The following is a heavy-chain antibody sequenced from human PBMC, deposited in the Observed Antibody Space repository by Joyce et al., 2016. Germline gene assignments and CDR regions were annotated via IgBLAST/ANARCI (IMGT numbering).Heavy chain of an antibody. CDR1: GFSFSSYG. V-gene: IGHV3-30*18. Sequence: QVHLVESGGGVVQPGRSLRLSCAASGFSFSSYGLHWVRQAPGKGLEGVAFISSDGSKEHYADPVKGRFIISRDNSKNTLYLQMNSLGAEDTAEYYCAKDPYSAGGSGNFGMDVWGQGTTVTVSS. D-gene: IGHD6-13*01. J-gene: IGHJ6*02. CDR2: ISSDGSKE. CDR3: AKDPYSAGGSGNFGMDV.